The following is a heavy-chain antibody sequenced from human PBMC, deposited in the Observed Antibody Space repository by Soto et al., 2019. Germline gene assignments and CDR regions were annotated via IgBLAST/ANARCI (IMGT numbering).Heavy chain of an antibody. CDR1: GDSISSSNSH. D-gene: IGHD3-3*02. CDR2: VYYGGAIFYSGNI. Sequence: ETLSLTCPVSGDSISSSNSHGGWTRQPPGKGLEYIGSVYYGGAIFYSGNIYYNPSLKSRVTISVDTSKNQFSLRLSSVTAADTGVYYSVRYDRINMKPYSPEGFHIWGQGTMVTVSS. V-gene: IGHV4-39*01. CDR3: VRYDRINMKPYSPEGFHI. J-gene: IGHJ3*02.